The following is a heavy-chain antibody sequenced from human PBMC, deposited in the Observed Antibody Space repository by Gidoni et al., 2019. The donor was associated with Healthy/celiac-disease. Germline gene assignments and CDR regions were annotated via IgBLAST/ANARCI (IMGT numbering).Heavy chain of an antibody. CDR2: IGTAGDP. CDR3: ARGFLWGGYYYYGMDV. Sequence: EVQLVESGGGLVQPGGSLRLSCAASGFTFSSYDMHWVRQATGKGLGWVSAIGTAGDPYYPGSVKGRFTISRENAKNSLYLQMNSLRAGDTAVYYCARGFLWGGYYYYGMDVWGQGTTVTVSS. J-gene: IGHJ6*02. V-gene: IGHV3-13*05. CDR1: GFTFSSYD. D-gene: IGHD2-21*01.